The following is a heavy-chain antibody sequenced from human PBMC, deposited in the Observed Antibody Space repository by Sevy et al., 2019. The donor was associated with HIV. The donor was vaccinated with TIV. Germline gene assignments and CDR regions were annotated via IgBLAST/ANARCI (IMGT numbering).Heavy chain of an antibody. Sequence: SETLSLTCTVSGGSVSSGSYYWSWLRQPPGKGLEWIGYIYYSGRTNYNPSLKTRVTISLDTSKDHFSLRRTSVTTADTAVYYCARDDPVMNAFDIWGQGTMVTVSS. CDR3: ARDDPVMNAFDI. J-gene: IGHJ3*02. CDR2: IYYSGRT. D-gene: IGHD3-16*01. CDR1: GGSVSSGSYY. V-gene: IGHV4-61*03.